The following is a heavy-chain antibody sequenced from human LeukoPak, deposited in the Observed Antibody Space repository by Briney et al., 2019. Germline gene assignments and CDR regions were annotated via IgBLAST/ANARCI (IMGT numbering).Heavy chain of an antibody. CDR2: ISSSTSYI. D-gene: IGHD6-19*01. Sequence: GGSLRLSCAASGFTFSSYSMNWVRQAPGKGLEWVSIISSSTSYIYYADSVKGRFTISRDNAKNSLYLQMDSLRAEDTAVYYCAREVGHSSGWIDYWGQGTLVTVSS. V-gene: IGHV3-21*01. CDR1: GFTFSSYS. J-gene: IGHJ4*02. CDR3: AREVGHSSGWIDY.